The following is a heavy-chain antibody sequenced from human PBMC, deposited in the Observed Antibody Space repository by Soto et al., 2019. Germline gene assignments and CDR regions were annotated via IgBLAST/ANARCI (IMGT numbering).Heavy chain of an antibody. J-gene: IGHJ6*02. CDR1: GFTFTSSA. CDR3: AASLYCSGGSCYWDYYGMDV. CDR2: IVVGSGNT. V-gene: IGHV1-58*01. Sequence: QMQLVQSGPEVKKPGTSVKVSCKASGFTFTSSAVQWVRQARGQRLEWIGWIVVGSGNTNYAQKFQERVTITRDMSTSTAYMELSSLRSKDTAVYYCAASLYCSGGSCYWDYYGMDVWGQGTTVTVSS. D-gene: IGHD2-15*01.